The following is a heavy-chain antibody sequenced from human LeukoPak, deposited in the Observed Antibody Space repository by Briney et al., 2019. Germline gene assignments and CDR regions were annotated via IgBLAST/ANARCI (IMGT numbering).Heavy chain of an antibody. J-gene: IGHJ4*02. CDR1: GYAFTSYS. V-gene: IGHV7-4-1*02. D-gene: IGHD3-10*01. CDR2: INTKTGNP. CDR3: ARDTTVGSGSPLDY. Sequence: ASVKVSCKTSGYAFTSYSMNWVRQAPGQGLKWMGWINTKTGNPAYAQGFTGRFVFSLDTSVSTAYLEISSLKAEDTAVYYCARDTTVGSGSPLDYWGQGTQITVSS.